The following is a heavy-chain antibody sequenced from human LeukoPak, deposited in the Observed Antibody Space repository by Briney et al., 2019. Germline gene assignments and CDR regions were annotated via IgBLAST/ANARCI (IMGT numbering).Heavy chain of an antibody. CDR3: ARIHYYDSSGYYPSYYMDV. Sequence: SETLSLTCTVSGGSISSSSYYWGWIRQPPGKGLEWIGSIYYSGSTYYNPSLKSRVTISVDTSKNQFSLKLSSVTAADTAVYYCARIHYYDSSGYYPSYYMDVWGKGTTVTISS. D-gene: IGHD3-22*01. CDR1: GGSISSSSYY. CDR2: IYYSGST. V-gene: IGHV4-39*07. J-gene: IGHJ6*03.